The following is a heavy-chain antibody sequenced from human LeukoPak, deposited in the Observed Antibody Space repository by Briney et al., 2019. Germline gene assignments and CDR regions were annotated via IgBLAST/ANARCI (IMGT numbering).Heavy chain of an antibody. V-gene: IGHV1-46*01. CDR1: GYTFTSYY. J-gene: IGHJ6*03. Sequence: ASVKVSCKASGYTFTSYYMHWVRQAPGQGLEWMGIINPSGGSTSYAQKFQGRVTMTRDMSTSTVYMELSSLRSEDTAVYYCAREPRGPYCSGGSCYPGGYYYYMDVWGKGTTVTVSS. CDR3: AREPRGPYCSGGSCYPGGYYYYMDV. CDR2: INPSGGST. D-gene: IGHD2-15*01.